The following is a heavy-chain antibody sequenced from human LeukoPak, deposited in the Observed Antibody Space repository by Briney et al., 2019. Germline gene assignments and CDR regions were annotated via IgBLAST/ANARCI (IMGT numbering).Heavy chain of an antibody. V-gene: IGHV4-59*08. Sequence: PSETLSLTCTVSGGSISSYYWSWIRQPPGKGLEWIGYIYYSGSTYYNPSLKSRVTISVDTSKNQFSLKLSSVTAADTAVYYCARGPPWWKRAAFDIWGQGTMVTVSS. J-gene: IGHJ3*02. D-gene: IGHD2-15*01. CDR2: IYYSGST. CDR1: GGSISSYY. CDR3: ARGPPWWKRAAFDI.